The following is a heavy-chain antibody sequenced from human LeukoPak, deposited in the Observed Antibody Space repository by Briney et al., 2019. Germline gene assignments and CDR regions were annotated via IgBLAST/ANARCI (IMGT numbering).Heavy chain of an antibody. CDR2: INPNSGGT. Sequence: AASVKVSCKASGYTFTGYYMHWVRHAPGQGLEWMGWINPNSGGTNYAQTLQGRVTMTRDTSISTAYMELSRLRSGDTAVYYCARVMGAAGYVFDYWGQGTPVTVSS. D-gene: IGHD6-13*01. J-gene: IGHJ4*02. CDR3: ARVMGAAGYVFDY. CDR1: GYTFTGYY. V-gene: IGHV1-2*02.